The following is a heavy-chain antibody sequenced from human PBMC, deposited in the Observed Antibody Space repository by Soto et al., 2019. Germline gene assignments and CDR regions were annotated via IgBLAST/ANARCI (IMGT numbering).Heavy chain of an antibody. V-gene: IGHV1-69*13. CDR3: ARHVDTAMVTLDY. CDR2: IIPIFGTA. D-gene: IGHD5-18*01. J-gene: IGHJ4*02. Sequence: SVKVSCKASGGTFSSYAISWVRQAPGQGLEWMGGIIPIFGTANYAQKFQGRVTITADESTSTAYMELSSLRSEDTAVYYCARHVDTAMVTLDYWGQGTLVTVSS. CDR1: GGTFSSYA.